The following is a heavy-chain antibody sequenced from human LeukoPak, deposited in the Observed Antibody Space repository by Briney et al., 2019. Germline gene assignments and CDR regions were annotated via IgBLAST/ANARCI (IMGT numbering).Heavy chain of an antibody. Sequence: PGGSLRLSCAASGFTFSSCEMNWVRQAPGKGLEWVSYISHSGSTLYYADSVKGRFTISRDNAKNSLYLQMDSLSAEDTAVYYCVADGYNQDPDYWGQGTLVTVSS. CDR2: ISHSGSTL. D-gene: IGHD5-24*01. CDR1: GFTFSSCE. CDR3: VADGYNQDPDY. V-gene: IGHV3-48*03. J-gene: IGHJ4*02.